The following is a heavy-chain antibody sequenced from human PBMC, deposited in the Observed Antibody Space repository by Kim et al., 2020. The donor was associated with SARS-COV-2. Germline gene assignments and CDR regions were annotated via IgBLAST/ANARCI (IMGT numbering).Heavy chain of an antibody. CDR1: GGFITSDY. CDR3: ARGSNTIFGIIVNGKDV. D-gene: IGHD3-3*01. Sequence: SETLSLTCTVSGGFITSDYWNWIRQSPGKGLEWIGYIHYSGKANYNPSLKSRVIISIDTSKTQFSLKLSSVTSADTGVYYCARGSNTIFGIIVNGKDVWG. V-gene: IGHV4-59*13. J-gene: IGHJ6*01. CDR2: IHYSGKA.